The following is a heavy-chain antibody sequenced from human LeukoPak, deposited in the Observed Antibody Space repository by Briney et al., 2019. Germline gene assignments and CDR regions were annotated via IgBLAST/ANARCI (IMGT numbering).Heavy chain of an antibody. V-gene: IGHV3-7*05. J-gene: IGHJ4*02. D-gene: IGHD4-11*01. CDR2: INQDGTEK. Sequence: GGSLRLSCEASEFIFSKYWMSWVRQAPEKGLEWVARINQDGTEKYSVDSVKGRFTISRDNAKNSLYLQINNVKAEDTAVYYCARDSAYSTFDYWGQGTLVTVSS. CDR1: EFIFSKYW. CDR3: ARDSAYSTFDY.